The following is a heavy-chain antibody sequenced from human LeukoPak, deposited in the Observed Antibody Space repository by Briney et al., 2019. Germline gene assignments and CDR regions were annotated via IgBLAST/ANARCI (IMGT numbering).Heavy chain of an antibody. CDR1: GFTFSSYS. Sequence: SGGSLRLSCAASGFTFSSYSMNWVRQAPGKGLGWVSSISSSSSYIYYADSVKGRFTISRDNAKNSLYLQMNSLRAEDTAVYYCASSYYDILTGYYRPGLFDYWGQGTLVTVSS. CDR3: ASSYYDILTGYYRPGLFDY. CDR2: ISSSSSYI. J-gene: IGHJ4*02. V-gene: IGHV3-21*01. D-gene: IGHD3-9*01.